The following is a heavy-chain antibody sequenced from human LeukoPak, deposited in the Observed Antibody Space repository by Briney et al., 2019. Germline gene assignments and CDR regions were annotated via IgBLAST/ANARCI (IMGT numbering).Heavy chain of an antibody. Sequence: PGGSLRLSRAASGFTFSSYGMHWVRQAPGKGLEWVAVISYDGSNKYYADSVKGRFTISRDNSKNTLYLQMNSLRAEDTAVYYCAKDQYSSGKSWGWYYFDYWGQGTLVTVSS. CDR3: AKDQYSSGKSWGWYYFDY. J-gene: IGHJ4*02. CDR1: GFTFSSYG. D-gene: IGHD6-19*01. CDR2: ISYDGSNK. V-gene: IGHV3-30*18.